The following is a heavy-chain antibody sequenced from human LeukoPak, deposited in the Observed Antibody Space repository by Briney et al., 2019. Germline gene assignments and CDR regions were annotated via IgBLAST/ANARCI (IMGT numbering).Heavy chain of an antibody. CDR3: ARDETYYSASGTYYNYFDY. J-gene: IGHJ4*02. CDR1: GYTFTSYY. V-gene: IGHV1-46*03. CDR2: INPSGGRA. D-gene: IGHD3-10*01. Sequence: ASVKVSCKXSGYTFTSYYIHWVRQAPRQGPEWMGIINPSGGRATYAQRFQGRVTMTRDTSTSTVYMELSSLRSDDTAVYYCARDETYYSASGTYYNYFDYWGQGTLVTVSS.